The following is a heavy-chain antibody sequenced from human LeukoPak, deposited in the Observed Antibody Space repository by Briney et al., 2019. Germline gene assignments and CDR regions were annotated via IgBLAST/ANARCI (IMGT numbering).Heavy chain of an antibody. V-gene: IGHV1-69*04. CDR1: GGTFSSYA. D-gene: IGHD2-2*01. Sequence: ASVKVSCKASGGTFSSYAISWVRQAPGQGLEWMGRIIPILGIANYAQKFQGRVTITADKSTSTAYMELSRLRSDDTAVYYCARDRRGQDIVVVPAAMDVWGQGTTVTVSS. CDR3: ARDRRGQDIVVVPAAMDV. J-gene: IGHJ6*02. CDR2: IIPILGIA.